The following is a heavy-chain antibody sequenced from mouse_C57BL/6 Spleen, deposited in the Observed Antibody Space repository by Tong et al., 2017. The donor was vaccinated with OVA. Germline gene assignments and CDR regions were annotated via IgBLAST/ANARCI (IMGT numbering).Heavy chain of an antibody. CDR2: ISSGGSYT. Sequence: EVQLQESGGDLVKPGGSLKLSCAASGFTFSSYGMSWVRQTPDKRLEWVATISSGGSYTYYPDSVKGRFNISRDNAKNSMYLQMSSLKSEDTAMYYCARREVRRAWFAYWGQGNLVTVSA. CDR1: GFTFSSYG. J-gene: IGHJ3*01. D-gene: IGHD2-14*01. CDR3: ARREVRRAWFAY. V-gene: IGHV5-6*01.